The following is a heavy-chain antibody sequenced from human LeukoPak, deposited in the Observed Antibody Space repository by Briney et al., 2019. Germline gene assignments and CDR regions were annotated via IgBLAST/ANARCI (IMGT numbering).Heavy chain of an antibody. CDR1: GGSFSGYY. Sequence: NPSETLSLTCAVYGGSFSGYYWSWIRQPPGKGLEWIGEINHSGSTNYNPSLESRVTISVDTSKNQFSLKLSSVTAADTAVYYCARTPWIAADYFDYWGQGTLVTVSS. V-gene: IGHV4-34*01. CDR2: INHSGST. J-gene: IGHJ4*02. CDR3: ARTPWIAADYFDY. D-gene: IGHD6-13*01.